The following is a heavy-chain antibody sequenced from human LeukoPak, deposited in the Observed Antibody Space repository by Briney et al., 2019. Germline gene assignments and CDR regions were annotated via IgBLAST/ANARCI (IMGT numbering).Heavy chain of an antibody. V-gene: IGHV4-59*01. D-gene: IGHD3-10*01. CDR1: GGSISSYY. Sequence: PSETLSLTCTVSGGSISSYYWSWIRQPPGKGLEWIGYIYYSGSTNYNPSLKSRVTISVDTSKNQFSLKLSSVTAADTAVYYCARVRFGTWDAFDIWGQGTMVTVSS. CDR3: ARVRFGTWDAFDI. CDR2: IYYSGST. J-gene: IGHJ3*02.